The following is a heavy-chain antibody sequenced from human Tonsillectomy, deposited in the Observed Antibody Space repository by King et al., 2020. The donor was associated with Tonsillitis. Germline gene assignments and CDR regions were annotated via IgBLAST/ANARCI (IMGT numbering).Heavy chain of an antibody. CDR1: GFTFSSYA. CDR3: AKGAQGIAVAGSEAFDY. V-gene: IGHV3-23*04. CDR2: ISGSGGST. J-gene: IGHJ4*02. Sequence: VQLVESGGGLVQPGGSLRLSCAASGFTFSSYAMSWVRQAPGKGLEWVSGISGSGGSTYYADSVKDRFTISRDNSKNTLYLQMNSLRAEDTAVYYCAKGAQGIAVAGSEAFDYWGQGTPVTVSS. D-gene: IGHD6-19*01.